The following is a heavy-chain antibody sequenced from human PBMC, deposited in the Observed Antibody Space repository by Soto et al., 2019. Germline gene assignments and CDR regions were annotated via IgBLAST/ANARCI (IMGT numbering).Heavy chain of an antibody. V-gene: IGHV1-69*10. CDR3: ARGKSYYGSGKGIYDYYSLDV. D-gene: IGHD3-10*01. CDR2: VIPVFGLA. J-gene: IGHJ6*02. CDR1: GGTFSSYA. Sequence: SVKVSCKSSGGTFSSYAISWVRQAPGQGLEWMGGVIPVFGLAAYAQKVQGRVTITADKSTNTAYMEVSSLRSEDTAVYYCARGKSYYGSGKGIYDYYSLDVWGQGTTVTVSS.